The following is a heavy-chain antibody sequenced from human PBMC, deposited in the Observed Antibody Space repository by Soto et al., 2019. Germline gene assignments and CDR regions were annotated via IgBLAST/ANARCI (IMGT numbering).Heavy chain of an antibody. CDR1: GGSISSSSYY. CDR3: AGGDYYHSSGYYFYYYTMDF. J-gene: IGHJ6*02. D-gene: IGHD3-22*01. V-gene: IGHV4-39*01. CDR2: VYYGGST. Sequence: SETLSLTCTVSGGSISSSSYYWGWIRQPPGKGLEWIGNVYYGGSTYYNPSLKSRVTISVETSKSQFSLKLSSVTAADTAVYYCAGGDYYHSSGYYFYYYTMDFWGQGTTVTSP.